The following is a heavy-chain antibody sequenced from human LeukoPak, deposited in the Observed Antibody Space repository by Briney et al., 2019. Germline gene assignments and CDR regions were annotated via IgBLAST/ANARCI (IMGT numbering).Heavy chain of an antibody. CDR1: GFTLSSYE. D-gene: IGHD3-16*01. CDR2: ISRSGSTV. CDR3: ARDVFHYRGSSAFDV. Sequence: GGSLRLSCAASGFTLSSYEMNWVRQAPGKGLEWVSYISRSGSTVYYADSVEGRFTISRDTVQNALFLQMHSLRAEDTAFYYCARDVFHYRGSSAFDVWGQGTVVTVSS. V-gene: IGHV3-48*03. J-gene: IGHJ3*01.